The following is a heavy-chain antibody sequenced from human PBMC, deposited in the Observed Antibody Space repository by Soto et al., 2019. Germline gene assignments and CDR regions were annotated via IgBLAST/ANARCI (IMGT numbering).Heavy chain of an antibody. D-gene: IGHD4-4*01. Sequence: GGSLRLSCAASGFTVSSNYMSWVRQAPGKGLEWVSVIYTGGSTYYADSVKGRFTISRDNSKNTLYLQMNSLRAEDTAVYYCACQYSNYRYFDYWGQGTLVTAPQ. CDR3: ACQYSNYRYFDY. CDR2: IYTGGST. J-gene: IGHJ4*02. V-gene: IGHV3-66*04. CDR1: GFTVSSNY.